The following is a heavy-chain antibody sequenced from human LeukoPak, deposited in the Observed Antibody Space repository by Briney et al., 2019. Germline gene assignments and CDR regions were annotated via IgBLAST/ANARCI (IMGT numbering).Heavy chain of an antibody. Sequence: GGSLRLSCAASGFTFDKYAMHWVRQAPGKGLEWVSGISCNSGSTGYADSVKGRFTISRDNAKNSLYVQMNSLRAEDTALYYCAKDKVSSVLWMDGWGQGTTVTVSS. D-gene: IGHD6-19*01. V-gene: IGHV3-9*01. CDR2: ISCNSGST. CDR1: GFTFDKYA. J-gene: IGHJ6*02. CDR3: AKDKVSSVLWMDG.